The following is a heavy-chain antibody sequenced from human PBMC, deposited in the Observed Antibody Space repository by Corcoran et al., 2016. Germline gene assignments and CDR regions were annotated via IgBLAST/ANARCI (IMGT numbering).Heavy chain of an antibody. D-gene: IGHD2-15*01. CDR1: GFTFSTYA. V-gene: IGHV3-23*01. Sequence: EVQLLESGGGLVQPGGYLRLSCAASGFTFSTYAMTWVRQAPGEGLEWVSTISYTGGSKLYADSVKGRFTISRDNSKDTLYLQMNSLRAEDTAVYYCATGCGVTCYSDFDYWGQGPLVTVSS. J-gene: IGHJ4*02. CDR2: ISYTGGSK. CDR3: ATGCGVTCYSDFDY.